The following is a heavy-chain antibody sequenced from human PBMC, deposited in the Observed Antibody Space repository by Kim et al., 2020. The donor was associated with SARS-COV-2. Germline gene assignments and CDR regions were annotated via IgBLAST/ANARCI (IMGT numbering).Heavy chain of an antibody. V-gene: IGHV3-33*01. Sequence: GGSLRLSSAASRFTFSSYGMHWVRQAPGKGLEWVAVIWYDGSNKYYADSVKGRFTISRDTSKNTLYQQMNSLRAEDTAVYYCARDGTRVTLVRGVMTDGMDGWGQGTTVTGSS. D-gene: IGHD3-10*01. CDR3: ARDGTRVTLVRGVMTDGMDG. CDR2: IWYDGSNK. CDR1: RFTFSSYG. J-gene: IGHJ6*02.